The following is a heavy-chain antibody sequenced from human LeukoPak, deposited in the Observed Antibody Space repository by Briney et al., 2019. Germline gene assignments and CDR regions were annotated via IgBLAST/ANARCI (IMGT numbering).Heavy chain of an antibody. J-gene: IGHJ4*02. CDR1: GFTFSSYA. V-gene: IGHV3-23*01. CDR2: ISGSGGST. Sequence: GGSLRLSCAASGFTFSSYAMSWVRQAPGKGLEWVSAISGSGGSTYYADSVKGRFTISRDNSKNTLYLQMNSLRAEDTAVYYCAKVSSVVVIGFDYFDYWGQGTLVTVSS. CDR3: AKVSSVVVIGFDYFDY. D-gene: IGHD3-22*01.